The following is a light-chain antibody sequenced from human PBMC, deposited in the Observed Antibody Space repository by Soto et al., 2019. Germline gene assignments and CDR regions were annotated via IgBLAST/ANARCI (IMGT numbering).Light chain of an antibody. J-gene: IGKJ5*01. CDR1: QDINKF. CDR2: DVS. CDR3: QQYDNYDIT. V-gene: IGKV1-33*01. Sequence: DIQMTQSPSSLAASVGDTVTSTCQASQDINKFLNWYQQKPGKAPKLLIYDVSNLETGVPSRFSGSGSETHFTLTINSLQPEDIATYYCQQYDNYDITFGQGTQLEIK.